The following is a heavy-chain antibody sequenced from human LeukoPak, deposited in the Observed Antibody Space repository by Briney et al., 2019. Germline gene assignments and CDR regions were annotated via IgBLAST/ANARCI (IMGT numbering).Heavy chain of an antibody. D-gene: IGHD7-27*01. Sequence: SETLSLTCTVSGGSVSDYYWSWIRQSPGKGLEWIGYIYYTETSYNPSLKSRVTISADTSKNQFSLKLYSVTAADTAVYYCATRKLGNDYWGQGTLVTVSS. CDR2: IYYTET. CDR3: ATRKLGNDY. CDR1: GGSVSDYY. J-gene: IGHJ4*02. V-gene: IGHV4-59*02.